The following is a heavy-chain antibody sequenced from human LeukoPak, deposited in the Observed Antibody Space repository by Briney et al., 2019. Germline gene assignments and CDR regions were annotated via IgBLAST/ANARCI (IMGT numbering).Heavy chain of an antibody. Sequence: GGSLRLSCVASGFTFSSYWMHWVRQDPRKGLVWVSRINGDGRNINYADSVRGRFTISRDNAKNTLYLQTNSLRAEDTAIYYCAKDMTGLRDYWGQGTLVTVPS. CDR3: AKDMTGLRDY. J-gene: IGHJ4*02. CDR1: GFTFSSYW. CDR2: INGDGRNI. V-gene: IGHV3-74*01. D-gene: IGHD3-16*01.